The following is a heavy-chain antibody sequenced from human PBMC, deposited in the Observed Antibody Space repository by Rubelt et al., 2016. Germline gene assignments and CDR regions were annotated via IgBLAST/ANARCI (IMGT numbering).Heavy chain of an antibody. V-gene: IGHV4-4*02. Sequence: QLPLQESGPGLVRPSGTLSLTCAVSGGSISDSSWWSWVRQPPGKGLEWIGEIYHSGISIYNTSLNSRVTNLVDQSQNQFSLGLSSVSAADTAVYYCARREDGSGSYGFWGQGTLVTVSS. CDR2: IYHSGIS. CDR3: ARREDGSGSYGF. CDR1: GGSISDSSW. J-gene: IGHJ4*02. D-gene: IGHD3-10*01.